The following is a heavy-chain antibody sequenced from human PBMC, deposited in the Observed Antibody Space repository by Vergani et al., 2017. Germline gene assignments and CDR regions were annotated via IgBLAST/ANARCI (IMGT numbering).Heavy chain of an antibody. CDR1: GYSISSGYY. Sequence: QVQLQESGPGLVKPSETLSLTCTVSGYSISSGYYWGWIRQPPGKGLEWIGRIYHSGSTYYNPSLKSRVTISVDTSKNQFSLKVGAVTAADTAVYYCATVGYFDYWGQGTLVTVSS. CDR2: IYHSGST. CDR3: ATVGYFDY. V-gene: IGHV4-38-2*02. J-gene: IGHJ4*02.